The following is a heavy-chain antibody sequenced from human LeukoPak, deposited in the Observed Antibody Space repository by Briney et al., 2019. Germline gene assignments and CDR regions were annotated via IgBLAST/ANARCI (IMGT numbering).Heavy chain of an antibody. Sequence: GASVKVSCKASGGTFSSYAISWVRQAPGQGLEWMGGIIPIFGTANYAQKFQGRVTITADESTSTAYMELSSPRSEDTAVYYCACGGDIVVPGYWGQGTLVTVSS. CDR2: IIPIFGTA. D-gene: IGHD2-2*01. CDR3: ACGGDIVVPGY. J-gene: IGHJ4*02. CDR1: GGTFSSYA. V-gene: IGHV1-69*01.